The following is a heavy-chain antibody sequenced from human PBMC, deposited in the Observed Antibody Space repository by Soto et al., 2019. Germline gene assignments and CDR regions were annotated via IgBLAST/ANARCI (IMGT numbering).Heavy chain of an antibody. CDR1: GYTFSSYD. J-gene: IGHJ6*02. CDR3: ARESYSSYSGVLGCYFYSGMDV. Sequence: ASGQVSCKASGYTFSSYDLHWVRQAPGQGLEWMGIINPSGATTSYPQKFQGRVTMTRDTSTSTVYMELSSLRSEDTAVYYCARESYSSYSGVLGCYFYSGMDVWG. V-gene: IGHV1-46*01. CDR2: INPSGATT. D-gene: IGHD6-6*01.